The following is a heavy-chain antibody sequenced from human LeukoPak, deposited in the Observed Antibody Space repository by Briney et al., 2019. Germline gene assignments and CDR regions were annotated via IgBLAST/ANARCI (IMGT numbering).Heavy chain of an antibody. CDR2: ISGSGSNT. CDR3: AKSQREACCYGMDV. Sequence: GGSLRLSCTASGFTFSNYAMNWVRRAPGKGLEWVSAISGSGSNTYYTDSVKDRFTISRDNSKNPLYLQMNSLRPKDTAVYYCAKSQREACCYGMDVWGQGTTVTVS. J-gene: IGHJ6*02. V-gene: IGHV3-23*01. CDR1: GFTFSNYA. D-gene: IGHD1-26*01.